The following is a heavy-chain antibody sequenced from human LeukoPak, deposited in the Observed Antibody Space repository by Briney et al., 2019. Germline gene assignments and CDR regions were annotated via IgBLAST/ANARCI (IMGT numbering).Heavy chain of an antibody. V-gene: IGHV3-23*01. D-gene: IGHD2-15*01. CDR2: ISGSGGST. CDR1: GFTFSSYA. CDR3: AKGDIVVVVAAEFDY. J-gene: IGHJ4*02. Sequence: GGSLRLSCAASGFTFSSYAMSWVRQAPGKGLEWVSTISGSGGSTYYADSVKGRFTISRDNSKNTLYLQMDSLRAEDTAVFYCAKGDIVVVVAAEFDYWGQGTLVTVSS.